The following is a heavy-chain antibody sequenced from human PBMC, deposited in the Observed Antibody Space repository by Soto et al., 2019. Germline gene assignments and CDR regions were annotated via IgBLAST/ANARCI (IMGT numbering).Heavy chain of an antibody. J-gene: IGHJ6*02. CDR3: AYLPCSGGSCYWFSFSGMDV. CDR1: GFSLSTSGVG. D-gene: IGHD2-15*01. CDR2: IYWDDDK. Sequence: QITLKESGPTLVKPTQTLTLTCTFSGFSLSTSGVGVARIRQPPGKALEWLALIYWDDDKRYRPSLESKLTIANDTSKNQVVLTMTNMASVDTATYYCAYLPCSGGSCYWFSFSGMDVWGQGTTVTVSS. V-gene: IGHV2-5*02.